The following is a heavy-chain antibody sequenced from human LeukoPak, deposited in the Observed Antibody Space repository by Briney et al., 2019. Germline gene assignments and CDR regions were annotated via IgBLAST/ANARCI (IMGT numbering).Heavy chain of an antibody. CDR2: IYYSGST. CDR1: GGSISSGDYY. Sequence: PSETLSLTCTVSGGSISSGDYYWSWIRQPPGKGLEWIGYIYYSGSTNYNPSLKSRVTISVDTSKNQFSLKLSSVTAADTAVYYCARGARTYYDFWSGYYNLYDYYYGMDVWGQGTTVTVSS. J-gene: IGHJ6*02. CDR3: ARGARTYYDFWSGYYNLYDYYYGMDV. V-gene: IGHV4-61*08. D-gene: IGHD3-3*01.